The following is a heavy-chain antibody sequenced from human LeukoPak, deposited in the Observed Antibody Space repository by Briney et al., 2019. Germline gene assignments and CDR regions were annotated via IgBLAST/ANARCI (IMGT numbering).Heavy chain of an antibody. Sequence: PGGALRLSCAASGFPFSSYWMQWVRQAPGKGLVWVSRIDGDGSSTNYADSVKGRFTISRDNAKNTLYLQMNSLRAEDTAVYYCARGYSGYFYYWGRGTLVTVSS. CDR2: IDGDGSST. CDR1: GFPFSSYW. J-gene: IGHJ4*02. CDR3: ARGYSGYFYY. V-gene: IGHV3-74*01. D-gene: IGHD5-12*01.